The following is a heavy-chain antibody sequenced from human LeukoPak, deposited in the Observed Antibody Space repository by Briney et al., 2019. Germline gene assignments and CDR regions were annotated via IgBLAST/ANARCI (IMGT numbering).Heavy chain of an antibody. CDR2: IIPIFGTA. CDR1: GGTFSSYA. CDR3: AREWAPYYDFWSGYRGHDY. Sequence: ASVKVSCKASGGTFSSYAISWVRQAPGQGLEWMGRIIPIFGTANYAQKFQGRVTITTYESTSTAYMELSSLRSEDTAVYYCAREWAPYYDFWSGYRGHDYWGQGTLVTVSS. V-gene: IGHV1-69*05. D-gene: IGHD3-3*01. J-gene: IGHJ4*02.